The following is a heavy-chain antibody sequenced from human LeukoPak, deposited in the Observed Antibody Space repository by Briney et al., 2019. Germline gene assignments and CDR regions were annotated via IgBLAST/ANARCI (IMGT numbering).Heavy chain of an antibody. J-gene: IGHJ5*02. D-gene: IGHD3-22*01. CDR1: GGSISSYY. V-gene: IGHV4-59*08. Sequence: PSETLSLTCTVSGGSISSYYWSWIRQPPGKGLEWIGYIYYSGSTNYNPSLKSRVTISVDTSKNQFSLKLSSVTAADTAVYYCARGMIVVVYKTNWFDPWGQGTLVTVSS. CDR2: IYYSGST. CDR3: ARGMIVVVYKTNWFDP.